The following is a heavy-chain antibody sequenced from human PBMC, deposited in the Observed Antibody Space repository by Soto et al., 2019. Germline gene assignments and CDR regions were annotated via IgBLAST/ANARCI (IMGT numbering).Heavy chain of an antibody. CDR2: TYPGDSYT. Sequence: VESLRDSWKVSDYSFTRYWIVWVLQMPGKGLECMGITYPGDSYTRYSPSFQGQVTISADKSISTAYLQWSSLKASDTAMYYCARHGRYYDSSGYSYEGPWFDPSGQRTLVTVYS. J-gene: IGHJ5*02. CDR3: ARHGRYYDSSGYSYEGPWFDP. CDR1: DYSFTRYW. D-gene: IGHD3-22*01. V-gene: IGHV5-51*01.